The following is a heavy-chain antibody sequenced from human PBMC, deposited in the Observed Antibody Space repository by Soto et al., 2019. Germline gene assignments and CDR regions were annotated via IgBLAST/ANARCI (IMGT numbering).Heavy chain of an antibody. J-gene: IGHJ4*02. CDR3: AKDKDDYIWGSYRFDY. Sequence: GESLKISCAASGFTFSSYAMSWVRQAPGKGLEWVSAISGSGGSTYYADSVKGRFTISRDNSKNTLYLQMNSLRAEETAVYYCAKDKDDYIWGSYRFDYWGQGTLVTVSS. D-gene: IGHD3-16*02. CDR2: ISGSGGST. CDR1: GFTFSSYA. V-gene: IGHV3-23*01.